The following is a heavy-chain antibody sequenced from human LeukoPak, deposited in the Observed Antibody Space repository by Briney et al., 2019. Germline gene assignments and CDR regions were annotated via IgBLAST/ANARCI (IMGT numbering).Heavy chain of an antibody. Sequence: GASVKVSCKASGYTFTSYGISWVRQAPGQGLEWMGWISAYNGNTNYAQKLQGRVTMTTYTSTSTAYMELRSLRSDDTAVYYCARDGAAAGRNWFDPWGQGTLVTVSS. CDR1: GYTFTSYG. CDR3: ARDGAAAGRNWFDP. D-gene: IGHD6-13*01. CDR2: ISAYNGNT. V-gene: IGHV1-18*01. J-gene: IGHJ5*02.